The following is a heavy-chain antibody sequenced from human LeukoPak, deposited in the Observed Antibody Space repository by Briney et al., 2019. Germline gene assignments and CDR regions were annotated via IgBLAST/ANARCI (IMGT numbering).Heavy chain of an antibody. CDR3: ARDHLWGAYGRYFTYGMDV. CDR1: GGSFSSGSYY. Sequence: SETLSLTCTVSGGSFSSGSYYWSWIRQPPGKGLEWIGYIYYSGSTNYNPSLKSRVTISVDTSKNQFSLKLSSVTAADTAVYYCARDHLWGAYGRYFTYGMDVWGQGTTVTVSS. D-gene: IGHD3-9*01. V-gene: IGHV4-61*01. J-gene: IGHJ6*02. CDR2: IYYSGST.